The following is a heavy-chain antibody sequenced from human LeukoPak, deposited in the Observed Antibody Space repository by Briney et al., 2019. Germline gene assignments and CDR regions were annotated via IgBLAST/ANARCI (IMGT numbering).Heavy chain of an antibody. D-gene: IGHD2-21*01. J-gene: IGHJ4*02. CDR2: ISPSGNYM. Sequence: GGSLRLSCLTSGFKFSSYSMNWVRQAPGKGLEWVSSISPSGNYMHFADSVKGRFTVSRDNAHSTLYLQMSSLQVQDTALYYCVRDVTGGEVYKYWGQGTLITVSS. V-gene: IGHV3-21*06. CDR3: VRDVTGGEVYKY. CDR1: GFKFSSYS.